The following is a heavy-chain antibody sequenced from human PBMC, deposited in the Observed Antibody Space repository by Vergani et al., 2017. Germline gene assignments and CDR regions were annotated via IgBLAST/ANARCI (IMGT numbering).Heavy chain of an antibody. Sequence: QVQLQESGPGLVKPSETLTLTCDVSASSIMTNPYWGWFRQSPGKGLEWIGCIHHSGDTHYHSSLKSRVSISIVSSSKFSLSLTSVTAADTAIYYCARHRGSGVFFPSSYFNGMDVWGHGTTVTVSS. CDR3: ARHRGSGVFFPSSYFNGMDV. CDR2: IHHSGDT. J-gene: IGHJ6*02. CDR1: ASSIMTNPY. D-gene: IGHD3-10*01. V-gene: IGHV4-38-2*01.